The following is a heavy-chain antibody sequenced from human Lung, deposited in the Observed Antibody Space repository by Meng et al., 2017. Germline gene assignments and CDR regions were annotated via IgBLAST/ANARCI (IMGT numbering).Heavy chain of an antibody. J-gene: IGHJ4*02. CDR1: GITFSSYS. V-gene: IGHV3-21*01. Sequence: EVQLVESGGGLVKPGGSLRRLCAASGITFSSYSMNWVRQAPGKGLEWVSSISSSSTYADSVKGRFTISRDNAKNSLYLQMNSLRAEDTAVYYCARGRVVVAATPSDYWGQGTLVTVSS. CDR3: ARGRVVVAATPSDY. D-gene: IGHD2-15*01. CDR2: ISSSST.